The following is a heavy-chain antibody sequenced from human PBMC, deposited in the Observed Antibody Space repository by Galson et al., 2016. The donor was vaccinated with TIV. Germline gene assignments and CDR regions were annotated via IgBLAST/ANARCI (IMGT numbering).Heavy chain of an antibody. CDR2: ISGGGGST. D-gene: IGHD3-22*01. CDR1: GFTFSIFA. J-gene: IGHJ6*02. Sequence: SLRLSCAASGFTFSIFAMTWVRQAPGMGLEWVSAISGGGGSTYYADSAKGRFTISRDNSKNTLFLQMNSLRAEDTAVYYCTKVPSSGFSYYVGLDVWGQGTTVTVSS. CDR3: TKVPSSGFSYYVGLDV. V-gene: IGHV3-23*01.